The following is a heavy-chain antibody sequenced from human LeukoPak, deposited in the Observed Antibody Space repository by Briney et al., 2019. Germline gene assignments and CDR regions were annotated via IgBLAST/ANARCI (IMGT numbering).Heavy chain of an antibody. CDR2: IYYSGST. CDR3: ARVVAATLIDY. D-gene: IGHD2-15*01. V-gene: IGHV4-39*01. CDR1: GGSISSSSYY. J-gene: IGHJ4*02. Sequence: TSETLYLTCTVSGGSISSSSYYWGWIRQPPGKGLEWIGSIYYSGSTYYNPSLKSRVTISVDTSKNQFSLKLSSVTAADTAAYYCARVVAATLIDYWGQGTLVTVSS.